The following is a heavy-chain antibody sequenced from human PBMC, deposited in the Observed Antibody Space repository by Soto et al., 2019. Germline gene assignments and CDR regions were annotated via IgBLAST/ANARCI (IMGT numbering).Heavy chain of an antibody. Sequence: QVQLVQSGAEVKKPGASVNVSCEASGYTFTGSSIHWVRQAPGQGLEWMGYINPNSGGTMLAQKFQGRVTMTRDTSISTAYMELSRVASDDTAVYYCARDLTGDPNYWGQGTLVTVSS. CDR3: ARDLTGDPNY. V-gene: IGHV1-2*02. D-gene: IGHD7-27*01. J-gene: IGHJ4*02. CDR2: INPNSGGT. CDR1: GYTFTGSS.